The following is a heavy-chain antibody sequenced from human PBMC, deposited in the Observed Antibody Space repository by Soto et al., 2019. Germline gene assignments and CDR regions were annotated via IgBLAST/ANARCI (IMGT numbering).Heavy chain of an antibody. CDR2: ISCDGSNK. J-gene: IGHJ4*02. V-gene: IGHV3-30-3*01. CDR1: GFTFSSYA. Sequence: QVQLVESGGGVVQPGRSLRLSCAASGFTFSSYAMHGFRQAPGKGLEWVAVISCDGSNKYYADSVKGRFTISRDNSKNTLYLQMHSLRAEDTAVYYCARHLPPVAFDYWGQGTMVTVSS. CDR3: ARHLPPVAFDY. D-gene: IGHD5-12*01.